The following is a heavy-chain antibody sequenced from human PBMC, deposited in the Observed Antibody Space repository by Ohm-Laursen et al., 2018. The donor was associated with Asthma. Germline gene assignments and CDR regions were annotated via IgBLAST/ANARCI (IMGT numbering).Heavy chain of an antibody. V-gene: IGHV3-7*01. J-gene: IGHJ4*02. D-gene: IGHD2-2*01. CDR2: IKPDGSQT. Sequence: SLRLSCTASGFIFSDYYMSWIRQAPGKGLQWLAFIKPDGSQTYYADSIEGRFSISRDNSKNSLYLQMSSLRGEDTAIYYCATPSWYASQYWGQGTLVTVSS. CDR3: ATPSWYASQY. CDR1: GFIFSDYY.